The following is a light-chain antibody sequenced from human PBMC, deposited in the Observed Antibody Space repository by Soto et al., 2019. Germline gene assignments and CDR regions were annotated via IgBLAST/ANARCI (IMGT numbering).Light chain of an antibody. CDR2: STN. Sequence: VVTQEPSLTVSPGGTVTLTCASSTGAVTSGYYPNWFQQKPGQAPRALIYSTNNKYSWTPVRFSGSLLGGKAALTLSGVQPEDEAEYYCLLYYGGQMGVFGGGTKLTVL. CDR1: TGAVTSGYY. V-gene: IGLV7-43*01. CDR3: LLYYGGQMGV. J-gene: IGLJ2*01.